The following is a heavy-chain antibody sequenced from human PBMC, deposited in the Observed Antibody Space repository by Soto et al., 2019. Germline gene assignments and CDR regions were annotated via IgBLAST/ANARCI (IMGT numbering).Heavy chain of an antibody. CDR3: ARDGVSRSYYDFWSGYPGDYYYYMDV. CDR1: GGSISSYY. CDR2: IYYSGST. J-gene: IGHJ6*03. V-gene: IGHV4-59*01. Sequence: QVQLQESGPGLVKPSETLSLTCTVSGGSISSYYWSWIRQPPGKGLEWIGYIYYSGSTNYNPSLKSRVTISVDTSKNQFSLKLSSVTAADTAVYYWARDGVSRSYYDFWSGYPGDYYYYMDVWGKGTTVTVSS. D-gene: IGHD3-3*01.